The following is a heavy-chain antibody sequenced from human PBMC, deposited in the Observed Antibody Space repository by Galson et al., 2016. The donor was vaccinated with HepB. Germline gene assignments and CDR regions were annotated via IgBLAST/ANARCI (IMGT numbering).Heavy chain of an antibody. D-gene: IGHD2-15*01. CDR2: VSQGGVTT. CDR3: ASGSSWGPFAY. J-gene: IGHJ4*02. Sequence: SLRLSCAASGFMFRGFWMHWVRQVPGKAPVWVSRVSQGGVTTASADSVKGRFSISRDDAKKTAYLQMNSLRAEDTAMYYCASGSSWGPFAYWGQGALVTVSS. CDR1: GFMFRGFW. V-gene: IGHV3-74*03.